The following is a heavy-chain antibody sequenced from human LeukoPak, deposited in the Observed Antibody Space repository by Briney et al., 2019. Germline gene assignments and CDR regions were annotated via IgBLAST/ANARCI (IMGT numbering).Heavy chain of an antibody. Sequence: GGSLRLSCSASGFTVSSNYMSWVRQAPGKGLEWVSVIYSGGSTFYADSVKGGFTISRDNSKDTLYLQMNSLRAGDTAVYYCARASTVVTRSATNDAFDIWGQGTMVTVSS. D-gene: IGHD4-23*01. CDR1: GFTVSSNY. V-gene: IGHV3-66*01. CDR3: ARASTVVTRSATNDAFDI. J-gene: IGHJ3*02. CDR2: IYSGGST.